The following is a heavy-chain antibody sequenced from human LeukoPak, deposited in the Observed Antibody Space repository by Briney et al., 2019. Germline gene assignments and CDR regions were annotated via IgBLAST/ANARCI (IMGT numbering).Heavy chain of an antibody. CDR1: GGSFSGYY. Sequence: SETLSLTCAVYGGSFSGYYWSWVRQPPGKGLEWSGEINHRGSTNYNPSLKSRVTISVDTSKNQFSLKLSSVTAADTAVYYCARGDDFWSGYGFDYWGQGTLVTVSS. V-gene: IGHV4-34*01. CDR2: INHRGST. D-gene: IGHD3-3*01. J-gene: IGHJ4*02. CDR3: ARGDDFWSGYGFDY.